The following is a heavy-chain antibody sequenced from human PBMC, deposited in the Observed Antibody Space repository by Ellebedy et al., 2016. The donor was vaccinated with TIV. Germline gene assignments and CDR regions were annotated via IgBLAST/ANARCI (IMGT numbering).Heavy chain of an antibody. CDR1: GFTFSSYS. D-gene: IGHD2-21*02. CDR2: IKQDGSEK. J-gene: IGHJ6*02. Sequence: GESLKISXAASGFTFSSYSMNWVRQAPGKGLEWVANIKQDGSEKYYVDSVKGRFTISRDNAKNSLYLQMNSLRAEDTAVYYCARYCGGDCYFSYYYGMDVWGQGTTVTVSS. CDR3: ARYCGGDCYFSYYYGMDV. V-gene: IGHV3-7*01.